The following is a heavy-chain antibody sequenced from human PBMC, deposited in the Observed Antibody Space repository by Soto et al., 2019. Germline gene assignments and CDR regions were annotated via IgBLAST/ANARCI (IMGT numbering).Heavy chain of an antibody. CDR3: ALVVRGVTTEAHYFDY. CDR2: IYPGDSDT. V-gene: IGHV5-51*01. D-gene: IGHD3-10*01. Sequence: VESLKISCKGSGYKFTNYWIGSVRQMPGKGLEWLGLIYPGDSDTRYSPSFQGQVTISADKSISTAYLQWSSLKASDTAIYYCALVVRGVTTEAHYFDYWGQGTLVTVSS. CDR1: GYKFTNYW. J-gene: IGHJ4*02.